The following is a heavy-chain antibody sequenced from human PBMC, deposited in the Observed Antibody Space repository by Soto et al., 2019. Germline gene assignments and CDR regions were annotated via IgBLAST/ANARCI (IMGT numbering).Heavy chain of an antibody. Sequence: ASVKVSCKASGYTFTNNAMHWVRQAPGQRLEWMGWISGYNGNTNYAQTVQGRVTMTTDTSTGTVYMELRSLKSDDTAIYYCSRFIMVGGWFDPNYYHGMDVWGQGTTVTVSS. CDR1: GYTFTNNA. CDR2: ISGYNGNT. V-gene: IGHV1-18*01. CDR3: SRFIMVGGWFDPNYYHGMDV. D-gene: IGHD6-19*01. J-gene: IGHJ6*02.